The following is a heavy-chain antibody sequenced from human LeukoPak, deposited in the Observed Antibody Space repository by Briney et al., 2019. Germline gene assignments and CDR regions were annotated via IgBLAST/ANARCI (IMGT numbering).Heavy chain of an antibody. J-gene: IGHJ4*02. CDR3: AKGLRFLEWLTDFDY. CDR1: RFTFDDDA. Sequence: GGSLRLSCAASRFTFDDDAMHWVRQAPGKGLEWVSGISWNSGSIGYADSVKGRFTISRDNARNSLYLQMNSLRAEDTALYYCAKGLRFLEWLTDFDYWGQGTLVTVSS. V-gene: IGHV3-9*01. D-gene: IGHD3-3*01. CDR2: ISWNSGSI.